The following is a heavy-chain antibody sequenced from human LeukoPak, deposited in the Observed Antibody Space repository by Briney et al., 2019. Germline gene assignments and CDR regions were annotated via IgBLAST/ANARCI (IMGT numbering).Heavy chain of an antibody. D-gene: IGHD3-22*01. V-gene: IGHV3-7*01. CDR1: GFTFSSYW. CDR3: ARTLAARHTSGYIDY. CDR2: IKEDGSEK. J-gene: IGHJ4*02. Sequence: SGGSLRLSCAASGFTFSSYWMSWVRQAPGKGLEWVANIKEDGSEKYYVDSVKGRFTISRDNGKNSLYLQMNSLRAEDTAMYYCARTLAARHTSGYIDYWGQGTLVTVSS.